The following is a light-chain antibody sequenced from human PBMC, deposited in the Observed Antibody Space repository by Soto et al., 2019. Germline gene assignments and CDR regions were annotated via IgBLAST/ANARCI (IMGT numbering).Light chain of an antibody. CDR2: AAS. Sequence: DIQMTQSPSSVSASVGDRVTITCRASQDISTWLAWYQQKPGKAPKLLIYAASSLFSGVPSRFSGSGSGTDFTLTISSLQPEDVATYYCQKYNSAPRTFGQGTKVDIK. J-gene: IGKJ1*01. CDR3: QKYNSAPRT. V-gene: IGKV1-12*01. CDR1: QDISTW.